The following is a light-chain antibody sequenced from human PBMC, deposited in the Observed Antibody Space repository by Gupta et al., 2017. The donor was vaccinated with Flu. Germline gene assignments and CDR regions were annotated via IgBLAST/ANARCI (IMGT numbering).Light chain of an antibody. V-gene: IGLV3-25*03. CDR1: ALTKQY. Sequence: GKTARITCSGDALTKQYGYWYQQKPGQVPMLIIYKDKKRPAGTPERFSGSSSGTTVTLIIRGAQAEDEDDYYCQAAESNNRVFGGGTKLTVL. CDR2: KDK. J-gene: IGLJ3*02. CDR3: QAAESNNRV.